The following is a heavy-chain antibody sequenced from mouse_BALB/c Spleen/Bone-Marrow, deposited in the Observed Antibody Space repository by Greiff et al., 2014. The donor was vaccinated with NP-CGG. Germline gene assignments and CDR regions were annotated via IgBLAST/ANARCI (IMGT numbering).Heavy chain of an antibody. CDR2: IDPSDSET. CDR1: GYSFTSYW. J-gene: IGHJ3*01. Sequence: VKLMESGPQLVRPGASVKISCKASGYSFTSYWMHWVKQRPGQGLEWIGMIDPSDSETKLNQKFKDKATLTVDKSSSTAYLQLSSPTSEDSAVYYCARRDNAPFAYWGQRTLVTVSA. V-gene: IGHV1S126*01. CDR3: ARRDNAPFAY. D-gene: IGHD1-3*01.